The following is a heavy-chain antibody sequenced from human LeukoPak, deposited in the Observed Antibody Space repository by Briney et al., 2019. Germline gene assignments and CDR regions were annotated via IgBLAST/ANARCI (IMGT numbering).Heavy chain of an antibody. CDR1: GFYFSDYY. V-gene: IGHV3-11*01. CDR2: MNISGNNA. J-gene: IGHJ5*02. CDR3: ATDGAGFDA. Sequence: GGSLRLSCAASGFYFSDYYMSWVSHAPRKGVGWLSYMNISGNNAHYAQSGKARFTISRDNAKKSRYLEMSNLRAEDTAVYYCATDGAGFDAWGEGGLVTVLS.